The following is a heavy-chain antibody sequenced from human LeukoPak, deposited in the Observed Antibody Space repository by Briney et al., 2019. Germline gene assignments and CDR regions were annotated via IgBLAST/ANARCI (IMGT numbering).Heavy chain of an antibody. CDR1: GGSFSGYY. CDR3: ASPYCSSTSCSQHDAFDI. Sequence: PSETLSLTCAVYGGSFSGYYWSWIRQPPGKGLEWVGNIYHDGSTYYNPSLKSRVTISVDTSKNQFSLKLSSVTAADTAVYYCASPYCSSTSCSQHDAFDIWGQGTMVTVSS. CDR2: IYHDGST. V-gene: IGHV4-34*01. J-gene: IGHJ3*02. D-gene: IGHD2-2*01.